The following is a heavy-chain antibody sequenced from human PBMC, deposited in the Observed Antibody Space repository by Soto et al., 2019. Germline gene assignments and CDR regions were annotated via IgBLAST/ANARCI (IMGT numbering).Heavy chain of an antibody. D-gene: IGHD2-15*01. CDR2: ISYDGSNK. CDR1: EFTFSHYS. J-gene: IGHJ5*02. V-gene: IGHV3-30-3*01. CDR3: ARDRQRALVVVAATGGFDP. Sequence: VGSLRLSCAASEFTFSHYSMHWVRQAPDLGLEWVAFISYDGSNKYYADSVKGRFTISRDNANNTLFLQMSSLRVEDTGVYYCARDRQRALVVVAATGGFDPWGQGTLVTVSS.